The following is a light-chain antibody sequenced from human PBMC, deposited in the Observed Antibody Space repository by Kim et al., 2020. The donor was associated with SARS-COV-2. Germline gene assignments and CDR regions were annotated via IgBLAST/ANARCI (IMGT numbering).Light chain of an antibody. Sequence: AAVGDGVTITGRASQGISNYLAWYQQKPGKVPKVLIYAASTLQSGVPSRFSGSGSGTDFTLTISSLQPEDVATYYCQKYNSAPRTFGQGTKVDIK. J-gene: IGKJ1*01. CDR3: QKYNSAPRT. CDR2: AAS. CDR1: QGISNY. V-gene: IGKV1-27*01.